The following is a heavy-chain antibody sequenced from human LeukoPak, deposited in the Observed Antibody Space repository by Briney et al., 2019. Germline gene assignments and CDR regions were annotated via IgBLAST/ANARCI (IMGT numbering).Heavy chain of an antibody. Sequence: SETLSLTCTVSGASISSTNSYWGWIRQSPQTGLEWIGNIYSSGRSYYNPSLKSRVTISIDTSDKQFSLKLTSVTAADTAVYYCARKREGPTTGIDSWGQGTLVTVSS. D-gene: IGHD1-26*01. J-gene: IGHJ4*02. CDR3: ARKREGPTTGIDS. CDR2: IYSSGRS. V-gene: IGHV4-39*07. CDR1: GASISSTNSY.